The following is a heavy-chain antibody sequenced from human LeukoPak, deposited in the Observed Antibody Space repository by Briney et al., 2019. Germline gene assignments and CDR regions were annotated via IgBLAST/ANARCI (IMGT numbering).Heavy chain of an antibody. Sequence: GGSLRLSCAASGFTFSNYWMSWVRQAPGKGLEWVANIKQDRSEKYYVDSVKGRFTISRDNAKNSLYLQMNSLRAEDTAVYYCARNMVRGYEDAFDIWGQGTMVTVSS. V-gene: IGHV3-7*01. CDR1: GFTFSNYW. CDR3: ARNMVRGYEDAFDI. D-gene: IGHD3-10*01. J-gene: IGHJ3*02. CDR2: IKQDRSEK.